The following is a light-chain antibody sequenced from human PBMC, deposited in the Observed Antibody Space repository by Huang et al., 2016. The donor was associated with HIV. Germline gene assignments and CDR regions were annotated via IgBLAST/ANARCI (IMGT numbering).Light chain of an antibody. CDR1: QDIRRY. CDR3: QQLNSPIT. J-gene: IGKJ5*01. Sequence: IQLTQSPTSLFASVGDRVTITCRASQDIRRYLAWYQQKPGKAHKLRIYAASTLQSGGPSRFSGSGSGTDFTLTINSLQPEDFATYYCQQLNSPITFGQETRLEIK. CDR2: AAS. V-gene: IGKV1-9*01.